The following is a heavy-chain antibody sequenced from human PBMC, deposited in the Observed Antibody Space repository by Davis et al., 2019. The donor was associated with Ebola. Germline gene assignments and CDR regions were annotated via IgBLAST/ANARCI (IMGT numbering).Heavy chain of an antibody. D-gene: IGHD6-6*01. Sequence: ASVKVSCKASGYTFTSYAMHWVRQAPGQRLEWMGWINAGNGNTKYSQKFQGRVTITRDTSASTAYMELSSLRSEDTVVYYCARDRAIAARERIYYYYGMDVWGQGTTVTVSS. J-gene: IGHJ6*02. CDR2: INAGNGNT. CDR1: GYTFTSYA. V-gene: IGHV1-3*01. CDR3: ARDRAIAARERIYYYYGMDV.